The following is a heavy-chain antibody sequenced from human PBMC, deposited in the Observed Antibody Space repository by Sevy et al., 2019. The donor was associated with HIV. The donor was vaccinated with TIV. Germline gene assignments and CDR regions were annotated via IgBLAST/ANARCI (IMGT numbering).Heavy chain of an antibody. CDR2: LSGNGGST. V-gene: IGHV3-23*01. CDR1: GFTFSSYA. D-gene: IGHD3-10*01. J-gene: IGHJ3*02. Sequence: GGSLRLSCAASGFTFSSYAMSWVRQAPGKGLEWVSGLSGNGGSTNYADSVKGRFALSRDNSKNTLYLQMNSLRAEDTAVYYCARPYGSGSWEAFDIWGQGTMVTVSS. CDR3: ARPYGSGSWEAFDI.